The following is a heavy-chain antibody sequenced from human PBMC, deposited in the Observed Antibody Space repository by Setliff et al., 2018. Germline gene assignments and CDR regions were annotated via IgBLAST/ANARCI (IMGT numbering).Heavy chain of an antibody. J-gene: IGHJ3*02. CDR2: IYYSGST. Sequence: SETLSLTCTVSGGSISSGGYYWSWIRQHPGKGLEWIGYIYYSGSTYYNPSLKSRVTISVDTSKNQFSLKLNSVTAADTAVYYCARVPRFTDTRNAFDIRGQGTMVTVSS. CDR3: ARVPRFTDTRNAFDI. V-gene: IGHV4-31*03. CDR1: GGSISSGGYY. D-gene: IGHD5-18*01.